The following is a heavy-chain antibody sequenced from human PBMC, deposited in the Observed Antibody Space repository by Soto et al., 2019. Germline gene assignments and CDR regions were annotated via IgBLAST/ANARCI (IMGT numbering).Heavy chain of an antibody. CDR1: EFNFSIYS. J-gene: IGHJ6*02. Sequence: PGGSQRLSCATSEFNFSIYSVNWVRQVPGKGLEWVGSIYSVRYDINYAVSVKGRFTISRDSANHSRFLQMNSLRADDTAVYYCHLCAWTVTTNYHYGADAWGQGTTVTVSS. CDR3: HLCAWTVTTNYHYGADA. D-gene: IGHD1-1*01. V-gene: IGHV3-21*01. CDR2: IYSVRYDI.